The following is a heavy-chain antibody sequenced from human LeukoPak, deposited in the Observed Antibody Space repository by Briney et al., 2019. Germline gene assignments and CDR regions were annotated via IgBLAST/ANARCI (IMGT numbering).Heavy chain of an antibody. CDR3: ARGSTAAPNFDF. J-gene: IGHJ4*02. D-gene: IGHD6-6*01. CDR2: IKQDGSEK. CDR1: GFPLSIYW. Sequence: PGGSLRLSCAAAGFPLSIYWMSWVRQVPGKGLEWVAKIKQDGSEKYYVDSVKGRFTISRDNAKNSLYLQMNSLRAEDTAVYYCARGSTAAPNFDFWGQGSEVTVSS. V-gene: IGHV3-7*01.